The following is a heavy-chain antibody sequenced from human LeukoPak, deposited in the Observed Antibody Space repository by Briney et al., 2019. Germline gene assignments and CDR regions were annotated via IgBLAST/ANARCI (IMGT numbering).Heavy chain of an antibody. CDR1: GFIFSHYT. CDR3: AKDQISSSWYTEGPQRDY. Sequence: GGSLRLSCAASGFIFSHYTMNWVRQAPGKGLEWVSAISGSGGSTYYADSVKGRFTISRDNSKNTLYLQMNSLRAEDTAVYYCAKDQISSSWYTEGPQRDYWGQGTLVTVSS. CDR2: ISGSGGST. V-gene: IGHV3-23*01. D-gene: IGHD6-13*01. J-gene: IGHJ4*02.